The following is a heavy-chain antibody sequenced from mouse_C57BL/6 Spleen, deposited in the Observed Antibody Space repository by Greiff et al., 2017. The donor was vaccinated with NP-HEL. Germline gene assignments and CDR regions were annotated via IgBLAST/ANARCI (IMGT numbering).Heavy chain of an antibody. CDR1: GFTFSSYA. V-gene: IGHV5-4*01. D-gene: IGHD4-1*01. J-gene: IGHJ3*01. CDR2: ISDGGSYT. Sequence: EVNVVESGGGLVKPGGSLKLSCAASGFTFSSYAMSWVRQTPEKRLEWVATISDGGSYTYYPDNVKGRFTISRDNDKNNLCLQMSHLKSEDTAMYYCAIEGGLGRRDWFAYWGQGTLVTVSA. CDR3: AIEGGLGRRDWFAY.